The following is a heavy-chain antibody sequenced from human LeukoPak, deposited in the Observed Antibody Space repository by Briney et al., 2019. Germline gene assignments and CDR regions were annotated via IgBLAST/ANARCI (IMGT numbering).Heavy chain of an antibody. CDR3: ASDSVVVVAATYYYYYYGMDV. J-gene: IGHJ6*02. Sequence: ASVTVSCKASGYTFTGYYMHWVRQAPGQGLEWVGWINPNSSGTNYAQKFQGRVTMTRDTSISTAYMELSRLRSDDTAVYYCASDSVVVVAATYYYYYYGMDVWGQGTTVTVSS. CDR1: GYTFTGYY. D-gene: IGHD2-15*01. CDR2: INPNSSGT. V-gene: IGHV1-2*02.